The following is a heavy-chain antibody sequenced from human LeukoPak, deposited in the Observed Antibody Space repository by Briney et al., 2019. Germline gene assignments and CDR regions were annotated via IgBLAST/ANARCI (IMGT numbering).Heavy chain of an antibody. V-gene: IGHV3-23*01. CDR2: ISGSGGST. CDR1: GFTFSSYA. CDR3: AKSIVGATKGYFDY. J-gene: IGHJ4*02. Sequence: GGSLRLSCAASGFTFSSYAMSWVRQAPGKGPEWVSAISGSGGSTYYADSVKGRFTTSRDNSKNTLYLQMNSLRAEDTAVYYCAKSIVGATKGYFDYWGQGTLVTVSS. D-gene: IGHD1-26*01.